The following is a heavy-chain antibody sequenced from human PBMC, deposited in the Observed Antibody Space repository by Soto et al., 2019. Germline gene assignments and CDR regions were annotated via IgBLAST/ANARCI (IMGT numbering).Heavy chain of an antibody. D-gene: IGHD2-2*01. CDR3: ARDAGCSSTSCYGPYYYYGMDV. CDR2: ISYDGSNK. V-gene: IGHV3-30-3*01. Sequence: QVQLVESGGGVVQPGRSLRLSCAASGFTFSSYAMHWVRQAPGKGLEGVAVISYDGSNKYYADSVKGRFTISRDNSKNTLYLQMNSLRAEDTAVYYCARDAGCSSTSCYGPYYYYGMDVWGQGTTVNVSS. CDR1: GFTFSSYA. J-gene: IGHJ6*02.